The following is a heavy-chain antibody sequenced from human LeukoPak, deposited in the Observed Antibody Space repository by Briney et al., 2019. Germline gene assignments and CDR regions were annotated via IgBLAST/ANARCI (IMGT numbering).Heavy chain of an antibody. Sequence: ASVKVSCKASGYTFTGYYMHWVRQAPGQGLEWMGWINPNSGGTNYAQKFQGRVTMTRDTSISTAYMELSRLKSDDTAVYYCARRGYDSSGYLGYWGQGTLATVSS. D-gene: IGHD3-22*01. CDR2: INPNSGGT. J-gene: IGHJ4*02. V-gene: IGHV1-2*02. CDR1: GYTFTGYY. CDR3: ARRGYDSSGYLGY.